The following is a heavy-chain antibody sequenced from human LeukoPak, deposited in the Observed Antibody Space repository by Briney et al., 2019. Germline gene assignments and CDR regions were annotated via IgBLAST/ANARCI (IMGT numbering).Heavy chain of an antibody. CDR1: GGSFSGYY. D-gene: IGHD2-8*01. V-gene: IGHV4-34*01. J-gene: IGHJ4*02. CDR3: ARGTVLMGYASFDY. CDR2: IIHSGST. Sequence: PSETLSLTCAVYGGSFSGYYWTWIRQPPGKGLEWIGEIIHSGSTNYSPSLKSRVTVTVDTSKNHFSLKLTSVTAADTAAYYCARGTVLMGYASFDYWGQGTLVTVSS.